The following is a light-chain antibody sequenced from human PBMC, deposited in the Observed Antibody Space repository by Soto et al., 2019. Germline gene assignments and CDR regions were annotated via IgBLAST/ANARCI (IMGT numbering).Light chain of an antibody. V-gene: IGKV1-5*03. CDR2: YAS. CDR1: QSISSR. J-gene: IGKJ5*01. CDR3: QQYNSYKIT. Sequence: DIQMTQSPSTLSASVGERATITCRASQSISSRLAWYQQKPGKAPKLLIYYASSLASGVPSRFSGSGSGTEFTLTISSLQPDDFATYYCQQYNSYKITFGQGTQLEIK.